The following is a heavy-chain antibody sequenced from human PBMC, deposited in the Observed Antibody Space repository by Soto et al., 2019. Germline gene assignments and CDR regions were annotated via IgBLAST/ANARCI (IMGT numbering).Heavy chain of an antibody. CDR1: GYTFTSYY. J-gene: IGHJ4*02. V-gene: IGHV1-46*01. CDR2: INRSGGST. Sequence: QVQLVQSGAEVKKPGASVKVSCKASGYTFTSYYMHWVRQAPGQGLEWMGIINRSGGSTSYAQKFQGRVTMTRDTSTSTVYMELSSLRSEDTAVYYCARGVDSSGYYLQGHSPDYWGQGTLVTVSS. D-gene: IGHD3-22*01. CDR3: ARGVDSSGYYLQGHSPDY.